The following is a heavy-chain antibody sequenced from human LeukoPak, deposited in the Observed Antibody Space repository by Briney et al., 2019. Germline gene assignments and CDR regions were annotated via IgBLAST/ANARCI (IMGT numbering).Heavy chain of an antibody. D-gene: IGHD4-11*01. CDR2: IYYSGST. CDR1: GGSISSSSSY. V-gene: IGHV4-39*01. Sequence: PSETLSLTCTVSGGSISSSSSYWGWIRQPPGKGLEWIGSIYYSGSTYYNPSLKSRVTISVDTSKNQFSLKLSSVTAADTAVYYCARHQYLYFDYWGQGTLVTVSS. CDR3: ARHQYLYFDY. J-gene: IGHJ4*02.